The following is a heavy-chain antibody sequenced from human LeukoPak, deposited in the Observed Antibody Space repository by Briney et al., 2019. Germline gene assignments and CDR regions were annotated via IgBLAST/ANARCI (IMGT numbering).Heavy chain of an antibody. CDR2: INHSGST. J-gene: IGHJ5*02. CDR3: ALNYGDTATNWFDP. D-gene: IGHD5-18*01. CDR1: GGSFSGYY. Sequence: SETLSLTCAVYGGSFSGYYWSWIRQPLGKGLEWIGEINHSGSTNYNPSLKSRVTISVDTSKNQFSLKLSSVTAADTAVYYCALNYGDTATNWFDPWGQGTLVTVSS. V-gene: IGHV4-34*01.